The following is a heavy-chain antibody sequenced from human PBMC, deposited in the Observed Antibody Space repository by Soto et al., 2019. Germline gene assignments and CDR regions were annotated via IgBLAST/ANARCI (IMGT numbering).Heavy chain of an antibody. J-gene: IGHJ4*02. CDR1: GVSISNTDYS. Sequence: SETLSLTCTVSGVSISNTDYSWGWIRQPPGKGLEWIGTMYYSGSTYYNPSLKSRVTVSVDTSRKEVSLRLTSVTAADTAVYYCARHPGHYDFWSGQEYYFDYWGQGTLVTVSS. D-gene: IGHD3-3*01. CDR3: ARHPGHYDFWSGQEYYFDY. V-gene: IGHV4-39*01. CDR2: MYYSGST.